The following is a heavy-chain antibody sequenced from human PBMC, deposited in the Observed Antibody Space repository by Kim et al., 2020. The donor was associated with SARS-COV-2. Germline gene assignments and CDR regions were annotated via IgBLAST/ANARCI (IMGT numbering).Heavy chain of an antibody. CDR2: IYPGDSDT. V-gene: IGHV5-51*01. D-gene: IGHD3-9*01. Sequence: GASLQISCKGSGYIFPIHWIGWVRQMPGKGPECMGIIYPGDSDTRYRPSFQGQVTISVDKSINTAYLQWSSLKASDTAMYYCVRLRQPNVLRYFDWFDYWGQGTLVTVSS. CDR3: VRLRQPNVLRYFDWFDY. J-gene: IGHJ4*02. CDR1: GYIFPIHW.